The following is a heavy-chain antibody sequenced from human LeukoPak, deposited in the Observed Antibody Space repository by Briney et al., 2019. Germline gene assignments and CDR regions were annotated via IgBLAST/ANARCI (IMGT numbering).Heavy chain of an antibody. CDR3: AREGYGSGTYLDY. V-gene: IGHV1-46*01. CDR2: INTNDGGT. Sequence: ASVKVSCKASGYTFTSYYMHWVRQAPGQGLAWMGRINTNDGGTNYAQKFQVRVTMTRDMSTSTVYMELSSLRSEDTAVYYCAREGYGSGTYLDYWGQGTLVTVSS. J-gene: IGHJ4*02. D-gene: IGHD3-10*01. CDR1: GYTFTSYY.